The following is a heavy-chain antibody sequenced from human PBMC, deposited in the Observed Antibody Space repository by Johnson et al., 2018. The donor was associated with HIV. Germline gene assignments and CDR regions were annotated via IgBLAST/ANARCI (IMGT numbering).Heavy chain of an antibody. CDR3: ARAPWDYGGGAFDI. J-gene: IGHJ3*02. Sequence: VQLVESGGGVVQPGGSLRLSCAASGFTFSSFAMHWVRQAPGKGLEWVSLIYSGGSTYYADSVKGRFTISRDNSKNTLYLQMNSLRAEDTAVYYCARAPWDYGGGAFDIWGQGTMVTVSS. CDR2: IYSGGST. V-gene: IGHV3-66*02. CDR1: GFTFSSFA. D-gene: IGHD4-23*01.